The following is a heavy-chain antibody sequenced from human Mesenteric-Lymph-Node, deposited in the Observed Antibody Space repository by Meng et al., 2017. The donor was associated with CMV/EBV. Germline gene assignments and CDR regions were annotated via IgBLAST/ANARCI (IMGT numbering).Heavy chain of an antibody. CDR2: ISSSGSTI. D-gene: IGHD6-19*01. V-gene: IGHV3-48*03. J-gene: IGHJ5*02. CDR3: ARGRIAMAGHNWFDP. Sequence: GESLKISCVTSGFTFSNYGVHWVRQAPGKGLEWVSYISSSGSTIYYADSVKGRFTITRDNAKNPLYLQMNSLRAEDTAVYYCARGRIAMAGHNWFDPWGQGTLVTVSS. CDR1: GFTFSNYG.